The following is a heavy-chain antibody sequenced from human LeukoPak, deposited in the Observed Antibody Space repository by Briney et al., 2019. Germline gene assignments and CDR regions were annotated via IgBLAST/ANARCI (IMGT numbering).Heavy chain of an antibody. CDR1: GLRSSSYW. V-gene: IGHV3-74*01. CDR2: IKSDGSST. D-gene: IGHD2-8*01. CDR3: ATVGGVSGRAFDM. J-gene: IGHJ3*02. Sequence: GRSLRLSCAASGLRSSSYWLHCVPHAPGKRLVWVSHIKSDGSSTSYADSVKGRFTISRDNAKNTLYLQMNSLRVEDAAVYYCATVGGVSGRAFDMWGQGTVVTVSS.